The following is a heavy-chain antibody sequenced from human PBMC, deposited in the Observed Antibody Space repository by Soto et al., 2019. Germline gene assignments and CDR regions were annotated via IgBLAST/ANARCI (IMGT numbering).Heavy chain of an antibody. Sequence: EVQLVESGGGLVQPGGSLRLSCAASGFTFDDYAIHWARQAPGKGLEWVSGISWNGAATGYMNSVKGRFSISRDNTKNTLYLQMNSLRSEDTAVYYCANLPLYGSGFDCWGQGTLVTVSS. CDR2: ISWNGAAT. J-gene: IGHJ4*02. V-gene: IGHV3-9*01. CDR3: ANLPLYGSGFDC. CDR1: GFTFDDYA. D-gene: IGHD3-10*01.